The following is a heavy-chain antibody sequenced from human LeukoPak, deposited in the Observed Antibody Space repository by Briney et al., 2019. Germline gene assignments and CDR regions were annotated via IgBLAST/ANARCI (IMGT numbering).Heavy chain of an antibody. Sequence: SETLSLTCTVSGASVSSNIYYWGWIRQPPGKGLEWIGTIYYNGNTYYNASLQSRVTISIDMSKNQFSLRLSSVTAADTAMYYCVKSGGYGLIDYWGQGTLVTVSS. CDR2: IYYNGNT. V-gene: IGHV4-39*01. CDR1: GASVSSNIYY. D-gene: IGHD6-19*01. J-gene: IGHJ4*02. CDR3: VKSGGYGLIDY.